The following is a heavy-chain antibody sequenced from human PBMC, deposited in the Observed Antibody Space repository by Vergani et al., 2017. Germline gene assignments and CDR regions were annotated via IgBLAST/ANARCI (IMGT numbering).Heavy chain of an antibody. CDR1: GFTFSSYG. CDR3: AKGRYSYATNYYYGMDV. V-gene: IGHV3-30*18. J-gene: IGHJ6*02. D-gene: IGHD5-18*01. CDR2: ISYDGSNK. Sequence: VQLVESGGGVVQPGRSLRLSCAASGFTFSSYGMHWVRQAPGKGLEWVAVISYDGSNKYYADPVKGRFTISRDNSKNTLYLQMNSLRAEDTAVYYCAKGRYSYATNYYYGMDVWGQGTTVTVSS.